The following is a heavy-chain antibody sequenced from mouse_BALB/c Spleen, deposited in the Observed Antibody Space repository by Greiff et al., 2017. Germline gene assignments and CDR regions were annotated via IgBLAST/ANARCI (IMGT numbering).Heavy chain of an antibody. CDR2: IYPYNGGT. V-gene: IGHV1S29*02. J-gene: IGHJ4*01. CDR3: ARGMRYGYDRRYAMDY. CDR1: GYTFTDYN. Sequence: VQLKQSGPELVKPGASVKISCKASGYTFTDYNMHWVKQSHGKSLEWIGYIYPYNGGTGYNQKFKSKATLTVDNSSSTAYMELRSLTSEDSAVYYCARGMRYGYDRRYAMDYWGQGTSVTVSS. D-gene: IGHD2-2*01.